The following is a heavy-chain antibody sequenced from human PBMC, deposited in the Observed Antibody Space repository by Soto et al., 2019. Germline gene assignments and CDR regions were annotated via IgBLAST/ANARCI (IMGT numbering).Heavy chain of an antibody. J-gene: IGHJ4*02. Sequence: ASVKVSCKGFGYSFMKYGINWVRQAPGQGLEWVGWISPYSGYTHSAQKFHGRLTLTTDTAASTVYMELMILRSAATALYYCAREASVVIPAPQNTRFDSWGQGXLVTVSS. CDR1: GYSFMKYG. CDR3: AREASVVIPAPQNTRFDS. CDR2: ISPYSGYT. D-gene: IGHD2-2*01. V-gene: IGHV1-18*01.